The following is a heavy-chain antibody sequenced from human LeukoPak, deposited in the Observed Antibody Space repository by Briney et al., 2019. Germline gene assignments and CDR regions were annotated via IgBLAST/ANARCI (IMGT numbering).Heavy chain of an antibody. V-gene: IGHV1-2*02. Sequence: ASVKVSCKASGYIFTAYYLHWVRQAPGLGLVWMGWINPNNGGTMYAQKFQGRLTMTLDTSISTLYMELSSLTSDDTAVYYCARDDRATHDYWGQGTLVTVSS. J-gene: IGHJ4*02. CDR3: ARDDRATHDY. CDR1: GYIFTAYY. CDR2: INPNNGGT.